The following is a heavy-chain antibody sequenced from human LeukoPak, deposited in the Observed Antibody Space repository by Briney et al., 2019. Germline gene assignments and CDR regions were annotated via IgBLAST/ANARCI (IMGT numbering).Heavy chain of an antibody. CDR2: ISSSGGTI. D-gene: IGHD2-15*01. V-gene: IGHV3-48*03. CDR1: GFTFSDYE. J-gene: IGHJ5*02. CDR3: GSFGYCSGGSCYRWFDP. Sequence: GGSLRLSCAASGFTFSDYEMIWVRQAPGRGLEWLSYISSSGGTIYYADSVKGRFTISRDNAENSLYLQMNSLRAEDTGLYYCGSFGYCSGGSCYRWFDPWGQGTLVTVSS.